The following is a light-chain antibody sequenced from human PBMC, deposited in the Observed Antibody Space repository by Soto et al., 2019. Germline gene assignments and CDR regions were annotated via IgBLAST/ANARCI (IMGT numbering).Light chain of an antibody. CDR3: QPYNNLIT. Sequence: GRTQYQDTLSVSPGERAILSCRASQSISINLAWYQQKPGQAPRLLIYAASNRATGVPARFSGSWSGTEFTLTISSLPSEDFAVYSAQPYNNLIT. CDR2: AAS. V-gene: IGKV3-15*01. CDR1: QSISIN. J-gene: IGKJ5*01.